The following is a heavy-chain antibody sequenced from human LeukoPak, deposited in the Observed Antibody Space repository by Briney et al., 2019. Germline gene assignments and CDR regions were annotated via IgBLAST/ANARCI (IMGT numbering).Heavy chain of an antibody. CDR1: GLTFDDYA. CDR3: AKSITIFGVVNPTYYFDY. CDR2: ISWNSNII. J-gene: IGHJ4*02. D-gene: IGHD3-3*01. V-gene: IGHV3-9*01. Sequence: PGGSLRLSCGASGLTFDDYAMHWVRQAPGKGLEWVSGISWNSNIIDYADSVKGRFTISRDNAKNSLYLQMNSLRAEDTALYYCAKSITIFGVVNPTYYFDYWGQGTLVTVSS.